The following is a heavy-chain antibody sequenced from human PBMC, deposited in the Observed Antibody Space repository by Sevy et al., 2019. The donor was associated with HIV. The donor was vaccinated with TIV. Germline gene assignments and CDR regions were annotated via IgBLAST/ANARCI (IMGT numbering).Heavy chain of an antibody. CDR1: GFTFDDYA. V-gene: IGHV3-49*03. CDR2: ITRNSYEAYGGTT. CDR3: TRGLATADTPEYYFDY. Sequence: GGSLRLSCTTSGFTFDDYAMSWFRQAPGKGLEWVAFITRNSYEAYGGTTDYAASVKGRFIISRDDSKSVAYLQMNCLKTEDTAVYYCTRGLATADTPEYYFDYWCQGTLVTVSS. J-gene: IGHJ4*02. D-gene: IGHD2-15*01.